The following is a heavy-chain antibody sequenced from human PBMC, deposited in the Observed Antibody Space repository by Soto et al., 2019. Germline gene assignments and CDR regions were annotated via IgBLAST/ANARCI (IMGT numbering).Heavy chain of an antibody. D-gene: IGHD6-19*01. CDR1: GFTFSDYA. CDR3: AKGGRQWLVTSDFNY. CDR2: VSHDGRNT. J-gene: IGHJ4*02. Sequence: VQLVESGGGVVQPGRSLRLSCAASGFTFSDYAMHWVRQAPGKGLEWVAVVSHDGRNTHYADYVKGRFTISRDSSKKTVSQEMTSLRAEDTAVYYCAKGGRQWLVTSDFNYWGQGALVTVSS. V-gene: IGHV3-30*18.